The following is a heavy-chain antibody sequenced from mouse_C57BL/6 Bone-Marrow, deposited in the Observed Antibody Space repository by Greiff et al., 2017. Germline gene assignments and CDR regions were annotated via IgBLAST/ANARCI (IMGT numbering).Heavy chain of an antibody. D-gene: IGHD1-1*01. Sequence: QVHVKQSGAELVKPGASVKLSCKASGYTFTEYTIHWVKQRSGQGLEWIGWFYPGSGSIKYNEKFKDKATLTADKSSSTVYMELSRLTSEDSAVYFCARHDHYGSSYEAMDYWGQGTSVTVSS. CDR2: FYPGSGSI. CDR1: GYTFTEYT. J-gene: IGHJ4*01. V-gene: IGHV1-62-2*01. CDR3: ARHDHYGSSYEAMDY.